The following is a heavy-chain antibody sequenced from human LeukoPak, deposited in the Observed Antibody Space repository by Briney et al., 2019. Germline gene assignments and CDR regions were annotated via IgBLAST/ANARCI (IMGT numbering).Heavy chain of an antibody. Sequence: SETLSLTCAVYGGSFSGYYWSWIRQPPGKGLEWIGEINHSGSTNYNPSLKSRVTISVDTSKNQFSLKLSSVTAADTAVYYCARGGIATFGVALDYWGQGTLVTVSS. CDR2: INHSGST. CDR1: GGSFSGYY. J-gene: IGHJ4*02. D-gene: IGHD3-3*01. CDR3: ARGGIATFGVALDY. V-gene: IGHV4-34*01.